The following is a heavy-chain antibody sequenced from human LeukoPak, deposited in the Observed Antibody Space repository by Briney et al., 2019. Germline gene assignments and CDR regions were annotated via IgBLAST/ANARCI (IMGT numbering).Heavy chain of an antibody. CDR3: ARGGPFGTY. Sequence: GASVKVSCKASGYTFNNYGINWVRQAPAQGLEWMGWISAHNGYTKYAQKVQGRVTLTTDTSTSTAYMELKSLKSDDTAIYYCARGGPFGTYWGQGTLVTVSS. V-gene: IGHV1-18*01. CDR1: GYTFNNYG. J-gene: IGHJ4*02. CDR2: ISAHNGYT. D-gene: IGHD3-10*01.